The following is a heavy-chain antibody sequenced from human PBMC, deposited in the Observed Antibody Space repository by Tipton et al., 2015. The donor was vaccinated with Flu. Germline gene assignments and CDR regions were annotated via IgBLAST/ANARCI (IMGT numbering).Heavy chain of an antibody. CDR1: GFIFGYFA. Sequence: RSLRLSCSASGFIFGYFAMSWVRQAPGRGLEWVGLIRTTAFGETTEYAASVRGRFTISRDDVKSIAFLQMDSLKTEDTAIYYCTRLLSTSGWSEADHWGQGTHVTVSS. CDR2: IRTTAFGETT. J-gene: IGHJ5*02. CDR3: TRLLSTSGWSEADH. D-gene: IGHD6-19*01. V-gene: IGHV3-49*04.